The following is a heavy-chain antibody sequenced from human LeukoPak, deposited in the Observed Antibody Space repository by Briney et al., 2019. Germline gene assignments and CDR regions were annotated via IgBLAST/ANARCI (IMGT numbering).Heavy chain of an antibody. D-gene: IGHD3-16*01. J-gene: IGHJ3*02. CDR1: GFTFSSYD. Sequence: GGSLRLSCAASGFTFSSYDMHWVRQATGKGLEWVSAIGTAGDTYYPGSVKGRFTISRENAKNSLYLQMNSLRAGDTAVYYCARSGGGTASGAFDIWGQGTMVTVSS. V-gene: IGHV3-13*01. CDR2: IGTAGDT. CDR3: ARSGGGTASGAFDI.